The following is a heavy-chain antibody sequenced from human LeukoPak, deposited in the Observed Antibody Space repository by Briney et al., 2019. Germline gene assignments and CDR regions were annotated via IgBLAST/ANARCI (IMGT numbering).Heavy chain of an antibody. D-gene: IGHD4-17*01. CDR2: INPSGGST. V-gene: IGHV1-46*01. CDR3: ARVDGDYILDY. J-gene: IGHJ4*02. Sequence: ASVKVSCKASGYTFTSYYMHWVRQAPGQGLEWMGIINPSGGSTSYAQKFQGRVTMTRDTSTSTVYMDLSSLRSEDTAVYYCARVDGDYILDYWGQGTLVTVSS. CDR1: GYTFTSYY.